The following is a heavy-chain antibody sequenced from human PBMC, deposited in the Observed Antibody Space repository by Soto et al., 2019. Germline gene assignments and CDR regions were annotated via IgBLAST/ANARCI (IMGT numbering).Heavy chain of an antibody. D-gene: IGHD3-22*01. Sequence: PSETLSLTCSVSGGSISSSNHYWGWIRQPPGKGLEWIGTIYYSGSTYYNPSLKSRVTISVDTSKNQFSLNLSSVTAADTAVYYCARTITMIVTESAFDMWGQGTKVT. CDR2: IYYSGST. J-gene: IGHJ3*02. V-gene: IGHV4-39*01. CDR1: GGSISSSNHY. CDR3: ARTITMIVTESAFDM.